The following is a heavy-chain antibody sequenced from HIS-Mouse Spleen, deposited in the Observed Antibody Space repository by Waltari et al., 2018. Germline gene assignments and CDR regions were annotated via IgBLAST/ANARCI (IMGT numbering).Heavy chain of an antibody. CDR2: IYHSGRT. CDR3: ARVKT. V-gene: IGHV4-38-2*02. J-gene: IGHJ5*02. Sequence: QVQLQESGPGLVKPSETLSLTCTVSGYSISSGYYWGWIRQPPGKGLEWIGSIYHSGRTYYNPSLKSRVTISVDTFKNQFSLKLSSVTAADTAVYYCARVKTWGQGTLVTVSS. CDR1: GYSISSGYY.